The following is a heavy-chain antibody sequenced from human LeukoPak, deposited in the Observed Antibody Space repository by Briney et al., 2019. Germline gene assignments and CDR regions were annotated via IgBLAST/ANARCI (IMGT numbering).Heavy chain of an antibody. V-gene: IGHV4-39*01. CDR1: GGSIGSSSYY. CDR3: ASGLRFLEWFPGY. CDR2: IYYSGST. Sequence: SETLSLTCTVSGGSIGSSSYYWGWIRQPPGKGLEWIGSIYYSGSTYYNPSLKSRVTISVDTSKNQFSLKLSSVTAADTAVYYCASGLRFLEWFPGYWGQGTLVTVSS. J-gene: IGHJ4*02. D-gene: IGHD3-3*01.